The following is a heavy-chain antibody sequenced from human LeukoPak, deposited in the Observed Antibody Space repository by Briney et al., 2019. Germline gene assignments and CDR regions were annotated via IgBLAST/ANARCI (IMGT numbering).Heavy chain of an antibody. D-gene: IGHD3-10*01. CDR3: ARLRTMVRGVENWFDP. V-gene: IGHV4-34*01. J-gene: IGHJ5*02. CDR2: INHSGST. CDR1: GGSFSGYY. Sequence: SETLSLTCAVYGGSFSGYYWSWIRQPPGRGLEWIGEINHSGSTNYNPSLKSRVTISVDTSKNQFSLKLSSVTAADTAVYYCARLRTMVRGVENWFDPWGQGTLVTVSS.